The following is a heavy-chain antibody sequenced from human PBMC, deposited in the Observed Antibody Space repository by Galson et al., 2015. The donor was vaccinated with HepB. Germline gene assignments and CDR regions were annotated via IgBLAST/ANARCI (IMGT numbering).Heavy chain of an antibody. J-gene: IGHJ2*01. CDR1: GDSLSSGGYY. V-gene: IGHV4-31*03. D-gene: IGHD3-16*01. CDR2: IFDTGST. CDR3: ARANLPDPGDYYFGL. Sequence: LSLTCTVSGDSLSSGGYYWNWLRQHPGRGLEWIGYIFDTGSTNYSPSLKSRVSMSVDTSRNQFSLKLKSVTAADTAVYYCARANLPDPGDYYFGLWGRGTLVTASS.